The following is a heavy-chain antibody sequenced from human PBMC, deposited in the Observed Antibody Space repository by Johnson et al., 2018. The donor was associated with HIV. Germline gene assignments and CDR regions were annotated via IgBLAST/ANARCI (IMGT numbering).Heavy chain of an antibody. D-gene: IGHD5-18*01. V-gene: IGHV3-30*14. J-gene: IGHJ3*02. CDR2: ISYDGSNK. CDR3: ARDRGGYSYGYDSDAFDI. Sequence: QVQLVESGGGLVNPGGSLRLSCAASGFTFSSYAMHWVRQAPGKGLEWVAVISYDGSNKYYADSVKGRFTISRDNSKNTLYLQMNSLRAEDTAVYYCARDRGGYSYGYDSDAFDIWGQGTMVTVSS. CDR1: GFTFSSYA.